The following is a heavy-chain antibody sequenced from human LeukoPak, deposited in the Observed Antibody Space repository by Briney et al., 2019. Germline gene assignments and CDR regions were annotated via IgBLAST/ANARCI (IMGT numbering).Heavy chain of an antibody. J-gene: IGHJ4*02. V-gene: IGHV3-15*01. CDR3: TTIGLSGYYDRSGYYYFDF. D-gene: IGHD3-22*01. CDR2: IKRKTDGGTT. Sequence: GGSLRLSCAASGFTFNNAWMSWVRQAPGKGLEWVGRIKRKTDGGTTDYAAPVKGRFTISRDDSKNTLYLQVNSLKTEDTAVYYCTTIGLSGYYDRSGYYYFDFWGQGTLVTVSS. CDR1: GFTFNNAW.